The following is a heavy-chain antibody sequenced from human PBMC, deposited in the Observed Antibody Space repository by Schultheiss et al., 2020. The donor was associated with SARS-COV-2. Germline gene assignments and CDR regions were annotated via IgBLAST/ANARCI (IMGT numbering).Heavy chain of an antibody. CDR2: TYYRSKWYN. Sequence: SQTLSLTCAISEDSVSSDTAAWNWIRQSPSRGLEWLGRTYYRSKWYNDYAASVKSRIIINPDTSENQFSLQLNSVTPEDTAVYYCARGSGSYYVFDYWGQGTLVTVSS. CDR3: ARGSGSYYVFDY. J-gene: IGHJ4*02. V-gene: IGHV6-1*01. CDR1: EDSVSSDTAA. D-gene: IGHD1-26*01.